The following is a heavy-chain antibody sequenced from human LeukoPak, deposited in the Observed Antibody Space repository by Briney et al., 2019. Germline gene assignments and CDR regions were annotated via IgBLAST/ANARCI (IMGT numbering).Heavy chain of an antibody. V-gene: IGHV3-30-3*01. CDR3: ARETNPGIAAAGTATSGFDY. J-gene: IGHJ4*02. D-gene: IGHD6-13*01. CDR1: GFTFSSYA. CDR2: ISYDGSNK. Sequence: GALRLSCAASGFTFSSYAIHWVRQAPGKGLEWVAVISYDGSNKYYADSVKGRFTISRDNSKNTLYLQMNSLRAEDTAVYYCARETNPGIAAAGTATSGFDYWGQGTLVTVSS.